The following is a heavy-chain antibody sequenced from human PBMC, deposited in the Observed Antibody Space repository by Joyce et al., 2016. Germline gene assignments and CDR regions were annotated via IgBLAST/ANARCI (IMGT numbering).Heavy chain of an antibody. J-gene: IGHJ3*01. Sequence: QVQLVESGGGVVQPGRSLRLSCASSCFNFNSYAIYWVRQAPGKGLEWVSLISSDGISEYYADSVKGRFTLSRDNSRNMAHLQMNGLKLDDTAMYYCARGGTANWSKDDPFDAWGQGTVVTVSS. CDR2: ISSDGISE. CDR1: CFNFNSYA. CDR3: ARGGTANWSKDDPFDA. V-gene: IGHV3-30-3*01. D-gene: IGHD1-1*01.